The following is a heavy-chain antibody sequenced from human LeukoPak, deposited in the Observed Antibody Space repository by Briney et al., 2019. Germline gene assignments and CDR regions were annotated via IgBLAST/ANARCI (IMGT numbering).Heavy chain of an antibody. CDR2: IYYSGST. CDR3: ARQLGHFDF. J-gene: IGHJ4*02. D-gene: IGHD7-27*01. CDR1: GFSFGSYS. V-gene: IGHV4-59*08. Sequence: GSLRLSCAASGFSFGSYSMNWVRQAPGKGLEWIGYIYYSGSTNYNPSLKSRVTISVDTSKNQFSLQLDSVTPEDTAVYYCARQLGHFDFWGQGTLVTVSS.